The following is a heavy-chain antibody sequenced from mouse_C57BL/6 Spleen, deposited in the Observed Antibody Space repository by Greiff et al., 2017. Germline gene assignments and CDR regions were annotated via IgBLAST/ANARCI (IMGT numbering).Heavy chain of an antibody. J-gene: IGHJ4*01. D-gene: IGHD2-3*01. CDR1: GYTFTSYW. CDR2: IDPSDSYT. V-gene: IGHV1-59*01. Sequence: VQLQQPGAELVRPGTSVKLSCTASGYTFTSYWMHWVKQRPGQGLEWIGVIDPSDSYTNYNQKFNGKATLTVDTSSSTAYMQLSSLTSEDSAVYYCARNWDDGYKYYAMDYWGQGTSVTVSS. CDR3: ARNWDDGYKYYAMDY.